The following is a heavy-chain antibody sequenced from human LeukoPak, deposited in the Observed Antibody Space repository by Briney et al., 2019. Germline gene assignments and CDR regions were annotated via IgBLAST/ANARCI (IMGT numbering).Heavy chain of an antibody. V-gene: IGHV3-9*01. Sequence: GGSLRLSCAASGFTFEGFALFRVRQAPGKGLEWVSGINWNSGSVDFADSVKGRFTTSRDNARSSLYLQMNSLRTEDTALYYCAKGTGGYYGPFDSWGQGTLVTVSS. D-gene: IGHD3-3*01. J-gene: IGHJ4*02. CDR1: GFTFEGFA. CDR2: INWNSGSV. CDR3: AKGTGGYYGPFDS.